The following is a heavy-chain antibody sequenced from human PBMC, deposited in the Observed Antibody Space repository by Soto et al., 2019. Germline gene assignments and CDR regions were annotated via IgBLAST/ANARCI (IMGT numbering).Heavy chain of an antibody. CDR1: GAAMTSYY. CDR2: IYGRGNT. Sequence: QVQLQESGPGLVKPSEPLSLTCSVSGAAMTSYYWSWIRQPPGKGLECIGYIYGRGNTNYNPSHESRVTMSFDMSKNRFSLKLSSVTAAVPAVYYCARLSVNSASYHCYYVDVWGKGTSVTVSS. J-gene: IGHJ6*03. V-gene: IGHV4-59*12. CDR3: ARLSVNSASYHCYYVDV. D-gene: IGHD3-16*02.